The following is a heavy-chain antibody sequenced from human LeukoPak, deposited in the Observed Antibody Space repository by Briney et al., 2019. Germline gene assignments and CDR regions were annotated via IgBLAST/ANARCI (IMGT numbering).Heavy chain of an antibody. Sequence: GSSVKVSCKASGYTFTGYYMHWVRQAPGQGLEWMGWINPNSGGTNYAQKFQGRVTMTRDTSISTAYMELSRLRSDDTAVYYCAREVDCGGDCYSGNDYWGQGTLVTVSS. CDR2: INPNSGGT. D-gene: IGHD2-21*02. J-gene: IGHJ4*02. CDR1: GYTFTGYY. CDR3: AREVDCGGDCYSGNDY. V-gene: IGHV1-2*02.